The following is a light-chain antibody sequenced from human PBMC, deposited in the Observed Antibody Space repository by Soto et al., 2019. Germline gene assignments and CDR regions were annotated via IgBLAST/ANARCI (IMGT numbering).Light chain of an antibody. CDR3: FSFTSTNTNV. CDR2: ETS. Sequence: QSALTQPASVSGSPGQSVTISCTGTSSDFGSYKFVSWYQHHPGTVPKVIIYETSKRPSGVSDRFSGSKSGNTPSLTISGLQAEDEADYYCFSFTSTNTNVFGSATKVTV. CDR1: SSDFGSYKF. V-gene: IGLV2-23*01. J-gene: IGLJ1*01.